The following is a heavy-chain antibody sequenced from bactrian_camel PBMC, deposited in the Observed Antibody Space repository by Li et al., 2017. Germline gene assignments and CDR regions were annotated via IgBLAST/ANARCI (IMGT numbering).Heavy chain of an antibody. CDR3: AADRPRSAGSLYTLTRKEYSY. CDR2: IYGGDGST. D-gene: IGHD2*01. J-gene: IGHJ4*01. Sequence: DVQLVESGGGSVQAGGSLRVSCAVSGYEYSSNCMGWFRQAPGKEREGVASIYGGDGSTYYADSVKGRFTISQDNAKNTVYLQLNSLKPEDTAMYYCAADRPRSAGSLYTLTRKEYSYWGQGTKVTVS. CDR1: GYEYSSNC. V-gene: IGHV3S31*01.